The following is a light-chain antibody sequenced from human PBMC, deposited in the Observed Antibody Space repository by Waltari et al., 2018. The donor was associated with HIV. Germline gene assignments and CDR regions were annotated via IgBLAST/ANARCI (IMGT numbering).Light chain of an antibody. Sequence: SYMLTQSPSVSVAPGKTARITCGGKNIGSKSVNWYQQQPGQAPVMVIYHDTDRPSGIPDRFSGSNSEDTATLTIRRVEAGDEADYYCQVWDTNTDQYVIFGGGTNLAV. CDR2: HDT. V-gene: IGLV3-21*01. CDR3: QVWDTNTDQYVI. CDR1: NIGSKS. J-gene: IGLJ2*01.